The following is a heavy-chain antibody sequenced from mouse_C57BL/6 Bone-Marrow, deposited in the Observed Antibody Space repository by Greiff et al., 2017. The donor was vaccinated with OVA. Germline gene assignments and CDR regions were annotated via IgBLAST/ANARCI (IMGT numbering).Heavy chain of an antibody. CDR1: GYTFTSYW. CDR3: AKGWAWFAY. Sequence: QVQLQQPGAELVMPGASVKLSCKASGYTFTSYWMHWVKQRPGQGLEWIGEIDPSDSYTNYNQKFKGKSILTVDKSSSTAYMQLSSLTSEDSAVYDCAKGWAWFAYWGQGTLVTVSA. V-gene: IGHV1-69*01. J-gene: IGHJ3*01. CDR2: IDPSDSYT. D-gene: IGHD2-3*01.